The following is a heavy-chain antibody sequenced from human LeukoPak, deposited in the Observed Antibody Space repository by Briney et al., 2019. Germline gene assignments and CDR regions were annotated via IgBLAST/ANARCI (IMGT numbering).Heavy chain of an antibody. J-gene: IGHJ4*02. V-gene: IGHV3-23*01. CDR2: ISGSGGST. CDR3: AKPVTAAGVLFDY. CDR1: GFTFSSYA. D-gene: IGHD6-13*01. Sequence: GGSLRLSCAASGFTFSSYAMSWVRQAPGKGLEWVSAISGSGGSTYYADSVKGRFTISRDNSKDTLYLQMNSLRAEDTAVYYCAKPVTAAGVLFDYWGQGTLVTVSS.